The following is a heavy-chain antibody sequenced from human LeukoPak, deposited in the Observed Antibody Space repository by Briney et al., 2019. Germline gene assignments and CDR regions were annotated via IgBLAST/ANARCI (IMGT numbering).Heavy chain of an antibody. CDR3: ARGQKYRYGYTVTELGSGYFDY. CDR2: LDYSGRT. Sequence: SETLSLTCTVSGGSISSYYWTWIRQPPGKGLEWIGYLDYSGRTRYNPSLKSPVTISVDTSKNQFSLRLSSVTAADTAVYFCARGQKYRYGYTVTELGSGYFDYWGQGTLVTVSS. D-gene: IGHD5-18*01. CDR1: GGSISSYY. V-gene: IGHV4-59*12. J-gene: IGHJ4*02.